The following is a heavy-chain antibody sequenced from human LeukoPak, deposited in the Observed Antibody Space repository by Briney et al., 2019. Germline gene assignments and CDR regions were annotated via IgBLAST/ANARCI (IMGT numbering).Heavy chain of an antibody. CDR2: IKQDGSEK. CDR1: GFTLSNYW. D-gene: IGHD2-15*01. J-gene: IGHJ4*02. V-gene: IGHV3-7*01. CDR3: ARDFSGTILWDC. Sequence: PGGSLRLPCAASGFTLSNYWMNWVRQAPGKGLEWVANIKQDGSEKYYVDSVKGRFTISRDNAKNSLFLQMNSLRAEDTAVYYCARDFSGTILWDCWGQGTLVTVS.